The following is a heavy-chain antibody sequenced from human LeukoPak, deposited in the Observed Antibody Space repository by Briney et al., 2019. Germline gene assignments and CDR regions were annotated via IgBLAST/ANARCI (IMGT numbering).Heavy chain of an antibody. D-gene: IGHD4-23*01. Sequence: GGSLRLSCAASGFTFSSYWMIWVRHAPGKGLVWVSRIASDGSSTTYADSVKGRFSISRDNAKNTLYLQMNSLRVEDTAVYYCARGRPHGNDYWGQGTLVTVSS. CDR2: IASDGSST. J-gene: IGHJ4*02. CDR3: ARGRPHGNDY. CDR1: GFTFSSYW. V-gene: IGHV3-74*01.